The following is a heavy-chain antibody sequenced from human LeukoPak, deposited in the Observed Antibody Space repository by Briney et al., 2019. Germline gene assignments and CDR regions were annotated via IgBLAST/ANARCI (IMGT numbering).Heavy chain of an antibody. V-gene: IGHV3-7*01. D-gene: IGHD2-15*01. Sequence: GRSLRLSCAASGFTFSSYWMSWVRQAPGKGLEWVANIKQDGSEKYYVDSVKGRFTISRDNAKNSLYLQMNSLRAEDTAVYYCARDSEELPFDYWGQGTLVTVSS. CDR3: ARDSEELPFDY. CDR1: GFTFSSYW. J-gene: IGHJ4*02. CDR2: IKQDGSEK.